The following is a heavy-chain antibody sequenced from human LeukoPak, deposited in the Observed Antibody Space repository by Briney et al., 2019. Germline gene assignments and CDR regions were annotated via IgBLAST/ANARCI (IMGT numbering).Heavy chain of an antibody. J-gene: IGHJ3*01. Sequence: SETLSLTCTVSGASISSYYWSWVRQPAGKGLEWIGRIYTTVSIDYNPSLKSRVTLSIDTSKSQLSFQLTSVTAADTAVYYCAREKSPERKTWLQLGAFDVWGQGTVVTVSS. D-gene: IGHD5-24*01. CDR1: GASISSYY. V-gene: IGHV4-4*07. CDR3: AREKSPERKTWLQLGAFDV. CDR2: IYTTVSI.